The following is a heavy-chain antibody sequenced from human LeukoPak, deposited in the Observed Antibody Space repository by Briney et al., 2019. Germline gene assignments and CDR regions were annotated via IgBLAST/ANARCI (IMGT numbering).Heavy chain of an antibody. CDR1: GFTVSSNY. D-gene: IGHD3-22*01. V-gene: IGHV3-66*04. J-gene: IGHJ3*02. CDR3: ASHDYYDSSGYYQHAFDI. Sequence: GGSLRLSCAASGFTVSSNYMSWVRQAPGEGLEWVSVIYSGGSTYYADSVKGRFTISRDNSKNTLYLQMNSLRAEDTAVYYCASHDYYDSSGYYQHAFDIWGQGTMVTVSS. CDR2: IYSGGST.